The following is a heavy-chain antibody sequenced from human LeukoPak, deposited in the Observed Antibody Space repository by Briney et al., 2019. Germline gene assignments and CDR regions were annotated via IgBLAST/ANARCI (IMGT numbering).Heavy chain of an antibody. CDR2: INQDGSEK. J-gene: IGHJ3*02. D-gene: IGHD1-26*01. V-gene: IGHV3-7*01. CDR1: GFTFSSYW. Sequence: GGSLRLSCAASGFTFSSYWMSWVRQAPGKGLEWVAHINQDGSEKYYVDSVKGRFTISRDNAKNSLYLQMNSLRAEDTAVYYCARAEVGATWDTYAFDIWGQGTMVTVSS. CDR3: ARAEVGATWDTYAFDI.